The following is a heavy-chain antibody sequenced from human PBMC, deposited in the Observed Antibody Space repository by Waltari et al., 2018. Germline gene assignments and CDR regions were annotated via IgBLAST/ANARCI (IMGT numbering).Heavy chain of an antibody. CDR3: ARGSGVDY. CDR1: GFTFSPYV. Sequence: EVQLLESGGGLVQPGGSLRLSCAASGFTFSPYVMNWVRQAPGKGLEWVSSISDAGGIINYADSVKGRFTISRDNSKNTLYLQMNSLRAEDTAVYYCARGSGVDYWGQGTLVTISS. V-gene: IGHV3-23*01. J-gene: IGHJ4*02. CDR2: ISDAGGII. D-gene: IGHD7-27*01.